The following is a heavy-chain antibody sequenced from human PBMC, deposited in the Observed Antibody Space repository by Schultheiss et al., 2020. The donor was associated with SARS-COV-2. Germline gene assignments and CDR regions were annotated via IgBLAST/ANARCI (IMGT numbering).Heavy chain of an antibody. CDR2: INHSGST. Sequence: SQTLSLTCAVYGGSFSGYYWSWIRQPPGKGLEWIGEINHSGSTNYSPSLKSRVTISVDTSKNQFSLKLSSVTAADTAVYYCARDWDNYDFWSGPHNYYGMDVWGQGTTVTVSS. J-gene: IGHJ6*02. CDR1: GGSFSGYY. CDR3: ARDWDNYDFWSGPHNYYGMDV. V-gene: IGHV4-34*01. D-gene: IGHD3-3*01.